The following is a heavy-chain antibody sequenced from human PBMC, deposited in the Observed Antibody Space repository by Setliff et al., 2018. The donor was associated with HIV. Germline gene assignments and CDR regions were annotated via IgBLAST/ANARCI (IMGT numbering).Heavy chain of an antibody. D-gene: IGHD3-10*01. V-gene: IGHV4-31*03. CDR3: ATSPAGEILGSRPFYFDY. CDR1: GDSINSGNYY. Sequence: SETLSLTCTVSGDSINSGNYYWSWIRQHPGKGLEWIGYIYYSGSTYYSPSLKSRVTISEDTSKNQFSLKMRSVTAADTAVCYCATSPAGEILGSRPFYFDYWGQGTLVTVS. J-gene: IGHJ4*02. CDR2: IYYSGST.